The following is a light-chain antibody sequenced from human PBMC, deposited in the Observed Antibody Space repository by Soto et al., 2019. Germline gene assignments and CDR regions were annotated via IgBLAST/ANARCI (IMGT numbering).Light chain of an antibody. CDR2: EVS. CDR3: GTWESYLSVGV. Sequence: QSALTQPASVSGSPGQSITISCTGTSSDVGGYNYVSWYQQHPGKAPKLMIYEVSNRPAGVSNRFSGSKSGNTASLTISGLQAEDEADYYCGTWESYLSVGVFGGGTKVTVL. V-gene: IGLV2-14*01. CDR1: SSDVGGYNY. J-gene: IGLJ3*02.